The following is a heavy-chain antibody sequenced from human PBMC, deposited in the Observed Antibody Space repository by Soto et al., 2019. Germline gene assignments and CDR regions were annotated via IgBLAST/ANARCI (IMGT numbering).Heavy chain of an antibody. CDR1: GFTFSSYA. Sequence: EVQLLESGGGLVQPGGSLRLSCAASGFTFSSYAMSWVRQAPGKGLEWVSAISGSGGSTYYADSVKGRFTISRDNSKNTLYLQMNSLRAEYTAVYYCAKDICYCSGGSCYCYYYMDVWGKGTTVTVSS. CDR3: AKDICYCSGGSCYCYYYMDV. CDR2: ISGSGGST. J-gene: IGHJ6*03. D-gene: IGHD2-15*01. V-gene: IGHV3-23*01.